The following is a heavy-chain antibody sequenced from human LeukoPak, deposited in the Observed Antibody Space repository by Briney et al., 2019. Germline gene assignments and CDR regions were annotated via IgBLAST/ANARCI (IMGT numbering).Heavy chain of an antibody. CDR3: ARGGLLRVTTGPSGGWFDP. CDR1: GFTFTSYA. Sequence: GGSLRLSCAASGFTFTSYAMHWVRQAPGKGLQWVAVISYDESNKYYADSVKGRFTISRDNSKNMLYLQMNSLRAEDTAVYYCARGGLLRVTTGPSGGWFDPWGQGTLVTVSS. J-gene: IGHJ5*02. V-gene: IGHV3-30-3*01. CDR2: ISYDESNK. D-gene: IGHD4-11*01.